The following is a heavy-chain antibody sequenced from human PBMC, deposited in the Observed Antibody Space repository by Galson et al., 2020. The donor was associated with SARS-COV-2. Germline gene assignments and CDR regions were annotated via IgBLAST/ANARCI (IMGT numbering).Heavy chain of an antibody. CDR3: ARDKSGYYYIWFDP. D-gene: IGHD3-22*01. CDR2: ISAYNGNT. V-gene: IGHV1-18*04. CDR1: GYTFTSYG. J-gene: IGHJ5*02. Sequence: ASVKVSCKASGYTFTSYGISWVRQAPGQGLEWMGWISAYNGNTNYAQKLQGRVTMTTDTSTSTAYMELRSLRSDDTAVYYCARDKSGYYYIWFDPWGQGTLVTVSS.